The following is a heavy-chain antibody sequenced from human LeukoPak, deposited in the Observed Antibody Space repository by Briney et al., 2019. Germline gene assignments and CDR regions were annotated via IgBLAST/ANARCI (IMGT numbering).Heavy chain of an antibody. Sequence: ASVKASCKASGYTFTSYYIHWVRQAPGQGLEWMGIINPRGGITSYAQKFQGRVTMTRDTSTSTVYMDLSSLRSEDTAVYYCAREGYYDSSGSNREGFDYWGQGTLVTVSS. D-gene: IGHD3-22*01. CDR1: GYTFTSYY. CDR3: AREGYYDSSGSNREGFDY. CDR2: INPRGGIT. J-gene: IGHJ4*02. V-gene: IGHV1-46*01.